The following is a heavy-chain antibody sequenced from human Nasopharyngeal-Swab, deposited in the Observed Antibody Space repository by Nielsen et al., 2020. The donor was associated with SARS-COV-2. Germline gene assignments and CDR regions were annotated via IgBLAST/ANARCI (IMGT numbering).Heavy chain of an antibody. V-gene: IGHV4-34*01. D-gene: IGHD3-22*01. CDR1: GGSFSGYY. CDR3: ASVYYDSSGYYYWFDP. Sequence: GSLRLSCAVYGGSFSGYYWSWIRQPPGKGLEWIGEINHSGSTNYNPSLKSRVTLSVDTSKNQFSLKLSSVTAADTAVYYCASVYYDSSGYYYWFDPWGQGTLVTVSS. CDR2: INHSGST. J-gene: IGHJ5*02.